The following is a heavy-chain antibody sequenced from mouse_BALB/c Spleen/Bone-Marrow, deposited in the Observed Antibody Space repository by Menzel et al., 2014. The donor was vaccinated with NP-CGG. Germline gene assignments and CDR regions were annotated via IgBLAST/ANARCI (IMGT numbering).Heavy chain of an antibody. D-gene: IGHD3-1*01. J-gene: IGHJ4*01. Sequence: LVESGAELVRPGTSVKVSCKASGYAFTNYLIEWVKRRPGQGLEWIGVINPGSGGTNYNGNFKGKATLTADKSSSTAYMQLSRLTSEDSAVYFGARHLGPAYAMDYWGQGTSVTVSS. CDR2: INPGSGGT. V-gene: IGHV1-54*01. CDR1: GYAFTNYL. CDR3: ARHLGPAYAMDY.